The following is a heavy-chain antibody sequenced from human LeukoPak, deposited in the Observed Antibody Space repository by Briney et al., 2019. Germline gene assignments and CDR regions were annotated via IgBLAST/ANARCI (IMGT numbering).Heavy chain of an antibody. CDR3: ARGVAAAGPDYYYYYMDV. CDR1: GGSFSGYY. V-gene: IGHV4-34*01. D-gene: IGHD6-13*01. Sequence: PSETLSLTCAVYGGSFSGYYWSWIRQPTGKGLEWIGEINHSGSTNYNPSLKSRVTISVDTSKNQFSLKLSSVTAADTAVYYCARGVAAAGPDYYYYYMDVWGKGTTVTVSS. CDR2: INHSGST. J-gene: IGHJ6*03.